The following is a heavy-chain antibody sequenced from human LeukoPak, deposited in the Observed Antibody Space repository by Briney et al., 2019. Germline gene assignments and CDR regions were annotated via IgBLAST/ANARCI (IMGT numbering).Heavy chain of an antibody. V-gene: IGHV4-59*01. CDR3: ARDSVYYDSSGYYSTELYFDY. J-gene: IGHJ4*02. Sequence: SETLSLTCTVSVGSISSDYWCWIRQPPWKGLEWIGYMYYSGSTNYNPSLKSRVTISVDTSKNQFSLKLSSVTAADTAVYYCARDSVYYDSSGYYSTELYFDYWGQGTLVTVSS. CDR1: VGSISSDY. D-gene: IGHD3-22*01. CDR2: MYYSGST.